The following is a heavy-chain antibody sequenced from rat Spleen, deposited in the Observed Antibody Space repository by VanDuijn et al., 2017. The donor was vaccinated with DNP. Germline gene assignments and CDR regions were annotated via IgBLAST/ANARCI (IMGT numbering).Heavy chain of an antibody. CDR3: TSGLY. V-gene: IGHV5-27*01. Sequence: EVQLVESGGGLVQPGGSLTLSCAASGFTFSNYDMAWVRQAPTKGLEWVASITNSGGSTYYRDSVKGRFSISRDNAKGTLYLQMDSLRSEDTATYYCTSGLYWGQGVMVTVSS. CDR1: GFTFSNYD. CDR2: ITNSGGST. D-gene: IGHD1-7*01. J-gene: IGHJ2*01.